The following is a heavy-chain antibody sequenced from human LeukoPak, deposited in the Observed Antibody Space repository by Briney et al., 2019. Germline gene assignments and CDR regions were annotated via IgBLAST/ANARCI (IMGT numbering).Heavy chain of an antibody. CDR3: ANQYYYDSSGYAY. Sequence: GGSLRLSCAASGFTFSSYGMSWVRQAPGKGLEWVSAISGSGGSTYYADSVKGRFTISRDNSKNTLYLQMNSLRAEDTAVYYCANQYYYDSSGYAYWGQGTLVTVSS. J-gene: IGHJ4*02. V-gene: IGHV3-23*01. CDR1: GFTFSSYG. CDR2: ISGSGGST. D-gene: IGHD3-22*01.